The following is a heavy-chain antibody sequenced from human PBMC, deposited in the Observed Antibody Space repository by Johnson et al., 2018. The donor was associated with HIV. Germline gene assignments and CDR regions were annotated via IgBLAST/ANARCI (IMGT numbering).Heavy chain of an antibody. Sequence: QVQLVESGGGVVQPGRSVRLSCAASGLSFSDYGMHWVRQAPGKGLEWVAVISFDGGTKYYADSVKGRFTISRDNSNNTLYLQMNSLRVEDTAVYLCARGRISMKVVDLRGGGFDIWGQGTKVTVSS. CDR3: ARGRISMKVVDLRGGGFDI. V-gene: IGHV3-30*04. CDR1: GLSFSDYG. CDR2: ISFDGGTK. D-gene: IGHD3-22*01. J-gene: IGHJ3*02.